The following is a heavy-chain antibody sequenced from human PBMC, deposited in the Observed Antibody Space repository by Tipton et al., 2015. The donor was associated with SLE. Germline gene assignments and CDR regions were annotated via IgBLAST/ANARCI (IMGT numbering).Heavy chain of an antibody. D-gene: IGHD3-10*01. CDR2: IYYSGST. CDR3: ARWFHGSGSYYIGY. J-gene: IGHJ4*02. V-gene: IGHV4-59*11. Sequence: TLSLTCTVSGGSISSHYWSWIRQPPGKGLEGIGDIYYSGSTNYNPSLKSRVTISVDTSKNQFSLKLSSVTAADTAVYYCARWFHGSGSYYIGYWGQGTLVTVSS. CDR1: GGSISSHY.